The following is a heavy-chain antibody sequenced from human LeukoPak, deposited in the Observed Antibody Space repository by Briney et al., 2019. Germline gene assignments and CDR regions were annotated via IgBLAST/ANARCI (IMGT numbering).Heavy chain of an antibody. CDR3: ARDSPTDYGGKVLAGDY. V-gene: IGHV1-69*04. Sequence: ASVKVSCKASGGTFSSYAISWVRQAPGQGLEWMGRIIPILGIANYAQKFQGRVTITADKSTSTAYMELSSLRSEDTAVYYCARDSPTDYGGKVLAGDYWGQGTLVTVSS. D-gene: IGHD4-23*01. CDR2: IIPILGIA. J-gene: IGHJ4*02. CDR1: GGTFSSYA.